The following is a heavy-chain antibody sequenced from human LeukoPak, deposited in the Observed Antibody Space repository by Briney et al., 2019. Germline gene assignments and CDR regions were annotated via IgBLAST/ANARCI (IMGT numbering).Heavy chain of an antibody. V-gene: IGHV3-64D*06. Sequence: PGGSLRLSCSASGFTFTSYAMHWVRQAPGKGLEYVSTICSNGGSTYHADSVKGRFTISRDNSKNTLYLQMSRLRVEDTAMYYCVKSIVGATTGRRAFDIWGQGTMVTVSS. CDR3: VKSIVGATTGRRAFDI. CDR2: ICSNGGST. CDR1: GFTFTSYA. D-gene: IGHD1-26*01. J-gene: IGHJ3*02.